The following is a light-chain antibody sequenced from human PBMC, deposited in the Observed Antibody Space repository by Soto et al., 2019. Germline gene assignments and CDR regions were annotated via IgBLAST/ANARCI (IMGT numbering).Light chain of an antibody. CDR3: YQYDSSPLT. J-gene: IGKJ4*01. CDR1: QSVSSSY. Sequence: EIVLTQSPGTLSLSPGERATLSCRASQSVSSSYLAWYQQKPCQAPRLLIYGASSRATGIPDKFSGSGSGTHFTLTISRLEPEDFAVYYCYQYDSSPLTFGGGTKVEIK. V-gene: IGKV3-20*01. CDR2: GAS.